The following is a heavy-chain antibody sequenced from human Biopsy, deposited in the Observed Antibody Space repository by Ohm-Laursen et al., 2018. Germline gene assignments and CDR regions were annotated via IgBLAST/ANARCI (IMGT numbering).Heavy chain of an antibody. CDR1: GGTFSNYG. CDR3: ATRLTGYFHH. V-gene: IGHV1-69*06. D-gene: IGHD2-21*01. Sequence: SVKVSCKAPGGTFSNYGVNWVRQAPGQGLEWLGGNIPILGTGNYAQKFQDRVTVAADTSTNTATMELRSLRSDDTAVYYCATRLTGYFHHWGQGTLVIVSS. J-gene: IGHJ1*01. CDR2: NIPILGTG.